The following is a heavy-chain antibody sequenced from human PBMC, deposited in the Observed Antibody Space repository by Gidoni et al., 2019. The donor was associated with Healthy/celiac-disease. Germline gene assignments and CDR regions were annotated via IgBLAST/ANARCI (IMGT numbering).Heavy chain of an antibody. Sequence: QVQLVQSGAEVKKPGASVKVSCKASGYTFTCSYMHWVRQAPGQGLEWMGIINPSGGSTSYAQKFQGRVTMTRDTSTSTVYMERSSLRSEDTAVYYCARDPVDTAMVTDWFDPWGQGTLVTVSS. CDR2: INPSGGST. CDR3: ARDPVDTAMVTDWFDP. CDR1: GYTFTCSY. D-gene: IGHD5-18*01. V-gene: IGHV1-46*01. J-gene: IGHJ5*02.